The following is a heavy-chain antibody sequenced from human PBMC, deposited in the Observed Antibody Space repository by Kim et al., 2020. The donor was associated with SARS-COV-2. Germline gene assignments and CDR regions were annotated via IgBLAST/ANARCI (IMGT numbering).Heavy chain of an antibody. V-gene: IGHV3-30*01. Sequence: PDSGKGRFTISRDNSKNTLYLQMNSLGAEDTAVYYCARGSSSWLWYAFDIWGQGTMVTVSS. J-gene: IGHJ3*02. CDR3: ARGSSSWLWYAFDI. D-gene: IGHD6-13*01.